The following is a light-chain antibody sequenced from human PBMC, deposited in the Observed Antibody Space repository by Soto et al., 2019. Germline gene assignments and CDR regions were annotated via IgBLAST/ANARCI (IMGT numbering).Light chain of an antibody. J-gene: IGKJ1*01. V-gene: IGKV3-20*01. CDR3: GQFVSSPPRA. CDR1: QSVGDTF. CDR2: GVS. Sequence: EIVLTQSPGTLSLSPGEKATLSCRASQSVGDTFLSWYQQKPGLAPRLLIYGVSNRATGIPDRFSGSGSGTDFILTISRLEPEDFALYYCGQFVSSPPRAFGQGTTVDIK.